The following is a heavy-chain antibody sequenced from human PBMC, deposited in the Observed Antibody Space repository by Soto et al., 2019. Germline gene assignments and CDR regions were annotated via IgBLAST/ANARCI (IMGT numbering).Heavy chain of an antibody. J-gene: IGHJ4*02. D-gene: IGHD2-21*01. Sequence: KPSETLSLTCTVSGGSVSSGSYYWSWIRQPPGKGLEWIGYIYYSGSTNYNPSLKSRVTMSVDTSKNQFSLKLSSVTAADTAVYYCARRRRDGYNFGSWRQGILVTVSS. CDR3: ARRRRDGYNFGS. V-gene: IGHV4-61*01. CDR1: GGSVSSGSYY. CDR2: IYYSGST.